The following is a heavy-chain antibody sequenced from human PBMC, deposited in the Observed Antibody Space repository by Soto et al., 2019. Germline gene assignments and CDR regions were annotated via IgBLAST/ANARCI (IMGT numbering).Heavy chain of an antibody. Sequence: QVQLVQSGAEVKKPGASVKVSCKASGYTFTSYGISWVRQAPGQGLEWMGWISAYNGNTNYAQKLQGRVTMTTDTSRGTGSVEQSSLTTDDTAVYYCARDALLGYIYNWSVHWGQRTLVTVFS. D-gene: IGHD6-13*01. V-gene: IGHV1-18*01. CDR3: ARDALLGYIYNWSVH. CDR2: ISAYNGNT. J-gene: IGHJ5*02. CDR1: GYTFTSYG.